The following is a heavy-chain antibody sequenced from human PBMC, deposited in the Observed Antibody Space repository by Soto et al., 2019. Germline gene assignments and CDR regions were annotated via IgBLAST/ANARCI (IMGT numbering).Heavy chain of an antibody. Sequence: SQTRSLTCXISGDSVSSNSAAWNWIRQSPSRGLEWLGRTYYRSKWYNDYAVSVKSRITINPDTSKNHFSLQLNSVTPEDTAVYYCAKASIAVAGYYFDYWGQGTLVTVSS. J-gene: IGHJ4*02. V-gene: IGHV6-1*01. CDR1: GDSVSSNSAA. CDR2: TYYRSKWYN. D-gene: IGHD6-19*01. CDR3: AKASIAVAGYYFDY.